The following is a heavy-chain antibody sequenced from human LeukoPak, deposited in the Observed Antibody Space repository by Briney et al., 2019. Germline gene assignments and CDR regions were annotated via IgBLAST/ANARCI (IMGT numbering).Heavy chain of an antibody. Sequence: GGSLRLSCAASGVTFSTSTMNWVRQAPGKGLEWVSSISSSNGYIYYADSVKGRFTISRDNAKNSLYLQMNSLRAEDTAVYYCVRIPNSAGFPNRFDPWGQGTLVTVSS. CDR2: ISSSNGYI. D-gene: IGHD6-19*01. V-gene: IGHV3-21*04. J-gene: IGHJ5*02. CDR3: VRIPNSAGFPNRFDP. CDR1: GVTFSTST.